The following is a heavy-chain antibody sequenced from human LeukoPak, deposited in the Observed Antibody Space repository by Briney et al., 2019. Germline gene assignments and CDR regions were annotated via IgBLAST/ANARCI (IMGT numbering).Heavy chain of an antibody. Sequence: TGGSLRLSCAASGFTFSSYWMHWVRHTPGKGLVWVSRIKGDGSSTSYADSVKGGFTISRDNAKNTLYLQMNSLRAEDTAVYYCARDGYSFGHDFDYWGQGTLVTVSS. CDR3: ARDGYSFGHDFDY. V-gene: IGHV3-74*01. J-gene: IGHJ4*02. CDR2: IKGDGSST. CDR1: GFTFSSYW. D-gene: IGHD5-18*01.